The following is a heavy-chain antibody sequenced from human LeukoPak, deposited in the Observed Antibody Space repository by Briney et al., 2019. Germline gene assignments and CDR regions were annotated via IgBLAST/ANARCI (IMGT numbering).Heavy chain of an antibody. Sequence: GASVKVSCKASGYKFTNYGISWVRQAPGQGLEWMGWISPYNGNTIYAQKLQGRVTMTTDTSTSTAYMELRSLRSDDTAVYYCARAPKLLYRITMMDGGVAFDIWGQGTMVTVSS. CDR2: ISPYNGNT. D-gene: IGHD3-22*01. CDR3: ARAPKLLYRITMMDGGVAFDI. J-gene: IGHJ3*02. CDR1: GYKFTNYG. V-gene: IGHV1-18*01.